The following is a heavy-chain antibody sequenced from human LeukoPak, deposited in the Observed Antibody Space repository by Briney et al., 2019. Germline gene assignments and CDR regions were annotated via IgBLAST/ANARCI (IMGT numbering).Heavy chain of an antibody. CDR1: GFIFSSYW. CDR2: IKQDGSEK. D-gene: IGHD2-8*01. V-gene: IGHV3-7*03. Sequence: GGSLRLSCAASGFIFSSYWMNWVRQAPGKGLEWVANIKQDGSEKYYVDSVKGRFTISRDNAKNSLYLQMNSLRAEDTAVYYCARYCTNGVCPAYYFDYWGQGTLVTVSS. J-gene: IGHJ4*02. CDR3: ARYCTNGVCPAYYFDY.